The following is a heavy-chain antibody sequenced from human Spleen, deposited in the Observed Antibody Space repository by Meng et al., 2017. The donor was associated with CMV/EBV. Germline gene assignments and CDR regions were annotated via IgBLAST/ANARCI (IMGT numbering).Heavy chain of an antibody. CDR2: ISTTSTYI. V-gene: IGHV3-21*04. J-gene: IGHJ4*02. Sequence: GGSLRLSCAAFEFTFSNYRMNWVRQAPGKGLEWISFISTTSTYIDYADSVKGRFTISRDNAKNSLYLQMNSLRAEDTALYYCAKDDQFYYDSSGYDYWGQGTLVTVSS. CDR3: AKDDQFYYDSSGYDY. D-gene: IGHD3-22*01. CDR1: EFTFSNYR.